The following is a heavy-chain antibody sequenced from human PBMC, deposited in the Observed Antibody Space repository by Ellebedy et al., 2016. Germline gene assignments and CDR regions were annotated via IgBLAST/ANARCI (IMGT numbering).Heavy chain of an antibody. V-gene: IGHV3-23*01. CDR3: AREVSDAITSYWYLDL. Sequence: GGSLRLSCAASGFTFSSYAMSWVRQAPGKGLEWVSAISGSGGSTYHADSVKGRFTISRDSSKNTLYLQMNSLRAEDTAMYFCAREVSDAITSYWYLDLWGRGTLVTVST. J-gene: IGHJ2*01. CDR1: GFTFSSYA. D-gene: IGHD1-20*01. CDR2: ISGSGGST.